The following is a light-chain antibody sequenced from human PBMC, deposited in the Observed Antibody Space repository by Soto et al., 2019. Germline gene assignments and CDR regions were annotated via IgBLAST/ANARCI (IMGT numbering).Light chain of an antibody. CDR3: QQYYTTPGT. Sequence: DIVMTQSPDSLAVSLGERATINCKSSQRVLYSSNNKNYLAWYQQKPGQPPKALIYWASTRESGVPDRFSGSGSGTDFTLTISSLQVEDVGVYYCQQYYTTPGTLGQGTKGDIK. V-gene: IGKV4-1*01. CDR2: WAS. J-gene: IGKJ1*01. CDR1: QRVLYSSNNKNY.